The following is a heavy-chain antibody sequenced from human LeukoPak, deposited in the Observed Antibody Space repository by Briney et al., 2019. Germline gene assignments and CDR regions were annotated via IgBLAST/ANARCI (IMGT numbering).Heavy chain of an antibody. J-gene: IGHJ6*02. D-gene: IGHD1-26*01. Sequence: GASVKVSCKASGGTFSIYAISWVRQAPGQGLEWMGGIIPIFGTANYAQKFQGRVTITADESTSTAYMELSSLRSEDTAVYYCARDGEWEQPGLDYYYGMDVWGQGTTVTVSS. CDR2: IIPIFGTA. CDR3: ARDGEWEQPGLDYYYGMDV. V-gene: IGHV1-69*13. CDR1: GGTFSIYA.